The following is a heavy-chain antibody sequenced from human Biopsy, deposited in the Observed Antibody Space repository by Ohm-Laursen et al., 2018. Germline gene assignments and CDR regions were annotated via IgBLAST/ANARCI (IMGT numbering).Heavy chain of an antibody. J-gene: IGHJ4*02. CDR1: GVSINGGRYY. Sequence: TLSLTCTVSGVSINGGRYYWNWIRHPPGKGLEWIGNMFYSANTYYNPSLKSRVTISVNTSKNQFSLKLSSVTAADTAVYYCARLGSGDYFPTFFDFWGQGALVTVSS. CDR2: MFYSANT. D-gene: IGHD5-12*01. CDR3: ARLGSGDYFPTFFDF. V-gene: IGHV4-31*03.